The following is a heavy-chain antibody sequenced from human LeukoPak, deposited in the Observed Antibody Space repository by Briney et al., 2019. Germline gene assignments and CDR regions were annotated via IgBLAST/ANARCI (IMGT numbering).Heavy chain of an antibody. CDR1: GYSFTSYW. CDR2: IYPGDSDT. J-gene: IGHJ6*02. Sequence: GESLKISCKGSGYSFTSYWIGWVRQMPGKGLEWMGVIYPGDSDTRYSPSFQGQVTISADRSISTAYLQWSSLKASDTAMYYCVTSYSKSNIYYYYGIDVWGQGTTVTVSS. D-gene: IGHD6-13*01. CDR3: VTSYSKSNIYYYYGIDV. V-gene: IGHV5-51*01.